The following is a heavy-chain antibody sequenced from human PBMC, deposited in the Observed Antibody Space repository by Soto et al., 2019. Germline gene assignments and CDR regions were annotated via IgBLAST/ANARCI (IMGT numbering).Heavy chain of an antibody. V-gene: IGHV4-39*01. J-gene: IGHJ4*02. CDR2: INYRGNA. CDR3: ARLEGLATISYYFDF. D-gene: IGHD3-9*01. CDR1: DDSINSDKYY. Sequence: QLQLQESGPGLVKPSETLSLTCSVSDDSINSDKYYWGWIRQPPGKGLEWIGSINYRGNAYYNPPIQTRVTISLHKSKSQFSLKLNSVTAADSAVYFCARLEGLATISYYFDFWGPGALVTVSS.